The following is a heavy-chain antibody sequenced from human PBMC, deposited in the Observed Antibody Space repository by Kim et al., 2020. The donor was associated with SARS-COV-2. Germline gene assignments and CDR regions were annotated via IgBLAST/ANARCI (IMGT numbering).Heavy chain of an antibody. V-gene: IGHV4-34*01. CDR2: INHSGST. D-gene: IGHD5-12*01. J-gene: IGHJ6*03. CDR1: GGSFSGYY. CDR3: ARGSEGRWLHYYYYYMDV. Sequence: SETLSLTCAVYGGSFSGYYWSWIRQPPGKGLEWIGEINHSGSTNYNPSLKSRVTISVDTSKNQFSLKLSSVTAADTAVYYCARGSEGRWLHYYYYYMDV.